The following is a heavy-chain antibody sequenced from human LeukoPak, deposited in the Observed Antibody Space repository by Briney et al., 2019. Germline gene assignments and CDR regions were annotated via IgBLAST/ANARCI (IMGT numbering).Heavy chain of an antibody. V-gene: IGHV1-2*02. CDR2: INPNSGGT. D-gene: IGHD2-2*01. CDR3: TRLLSRSTTSCYYYFDY. CDR1: GYTFTGYY. J-gene: IGHJ4*02. Sequence: GASVKVSCKASGYTFTGYYMHWVRQAPGQGLEWMGWINPNSGGTNYAQKFQGRVTMTRDTSISTAYMELSRLRSDDTAVYYCTRLLSRSTTSCYYYFDYWGQGTLVTVSS.